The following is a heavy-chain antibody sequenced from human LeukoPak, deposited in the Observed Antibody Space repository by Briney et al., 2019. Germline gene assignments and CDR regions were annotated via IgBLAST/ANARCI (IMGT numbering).Heavy chain of an antibody. D-gene: IGHD2-2*01. CDR3: ARHVYCSSTSCYPTPHFDY. Sequence: ASETLSLTCAVYGGSFNGHYWSWIRQPPGKGLEWIGEINDSGSTNYNPSLKSRVTISVDTSKNQFSLKLSSVTAADTAVYYCARHVYCSSTSCYPTPHFDYWGQGTLVTVSS. CDR2: INDSGST. J-gene: IGHJ4*02. V-gene: IGHV4-34*01. CDR1: GGSFNGHY.